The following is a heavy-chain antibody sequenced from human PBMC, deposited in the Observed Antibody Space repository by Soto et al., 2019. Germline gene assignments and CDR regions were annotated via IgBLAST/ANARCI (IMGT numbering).Heavy chain of an antibody. V-gene: IGHV3-33*01. Sequence: QVQLVESGGGVVQPGTSLRLSCAASGFTFSRHGMHWVRQAPGKGLEWVTVIYYDGGNKYYADSVKGRFTISRDNSKNTLYLQMNSLRVEDTAVYYCARNNDWYFDLWGRGTLVTVSS. CDR1: GFTFSRHG. J-gene: IGHJ2*01. CDR3: ARNNDWYFDL. D-gene: IGHD1-20*01. CDR2: IYYDGGNK.